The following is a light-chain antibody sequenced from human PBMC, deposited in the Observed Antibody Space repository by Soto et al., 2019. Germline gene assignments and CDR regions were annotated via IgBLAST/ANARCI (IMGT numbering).Light chain of an antibody. CDR2: GAS. CDR1: QSVSSSY. J-gene: IGKJ5*01. Sequence: EIVLTQSPGTLSLSPGERATLSCRASQSVSSSYLAWYQQKPGQAPRLLIYGASSRATGIPDRFSGSGSVTDFTLTISILEPEDCAVYYCQKYGSSPMITFGQGIRLEIK. CDR3: QKYGSSPMIT. V-gene: IGKV3-20*01.